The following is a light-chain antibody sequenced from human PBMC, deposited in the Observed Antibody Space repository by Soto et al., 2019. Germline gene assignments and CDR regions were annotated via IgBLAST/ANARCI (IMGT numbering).Light chain of an antibody. CDR2: RAS. CDR3: QQYDDYPLP. V-gene: IGKV1D-16*01. Sequence: DIYMTQSPSSLSASVGDRVIITCRASQDIHYRLGWYQQKPEKARKSLIYRASNLQSGVPSRFIGSGSGTEFTLTINNLQPEDFATYFCQQYDDYPLPFGGGTKVDIK. J-gene: IGKJ4*01. CDR1: QDIHYR.